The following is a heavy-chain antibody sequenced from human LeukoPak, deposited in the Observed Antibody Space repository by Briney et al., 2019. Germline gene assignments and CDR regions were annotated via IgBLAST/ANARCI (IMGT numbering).Heavy chain of an antibody. CDR3: AKGGGSSCYPPSDY. J-gene: IGHJ4*02. Sequence: SGGSLRLSCAASGFTFSSYAMSWVRQAPGKGLEWVSAISGSGTDTFYANSVKGRFTISRDNPKNTLYLQMNSLRAEDTAVYYCAKGGGSSCYPPSDYWGQGTLVTVSS. V-gene: IGHV3-23*01. CDR1: GFTFSSYA. D-gene: IGHD2-15*01. CDR2: ISGSGTDT.